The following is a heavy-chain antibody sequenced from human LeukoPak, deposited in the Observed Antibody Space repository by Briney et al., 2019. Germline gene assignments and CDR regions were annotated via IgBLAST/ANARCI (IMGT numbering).Heavy chain of an antibody. Sequence: ASVKVSCKASGYTFTSYDINWVRQATGQGLEWMGWMNPNSGNTGYAQKFQGRVTMTRNTSISTAYIELSSLRSEDTAVYYCARQVGYYGSGSYPADAFGIWGQGTMVTVSS. J-gene: IGHJ3*02. CDR1: GYTFTSYD. CDR2: MNPNSGNT. CDR3: ARQVGYYGSGSYPADAFGI. D-gene: IGHD3-10*01. V-gene: IGHV1-8*01.